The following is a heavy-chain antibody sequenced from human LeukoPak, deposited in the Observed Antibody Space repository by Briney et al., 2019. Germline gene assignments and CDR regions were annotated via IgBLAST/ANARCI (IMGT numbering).Heavy chain of an antibody. D-gene: IGHD1-26*01. J-gene: IGHJ4*02. Sequence: PSETLSLTCTVSGYSFSSGYFWGWIRQPPGKGLEWIGIIHHSGTTYYNPSLKSRVTVSVDTSKSQFSLKLSSVTAADTAVYYCARGAVGATHIDYWGQGTLVTVSS. CDR1: GYSFSSGYF. V-gene: IGHV4-38-2*02. CDR3: ARGAVGATHIDY. CDR2: IHHSGTT.